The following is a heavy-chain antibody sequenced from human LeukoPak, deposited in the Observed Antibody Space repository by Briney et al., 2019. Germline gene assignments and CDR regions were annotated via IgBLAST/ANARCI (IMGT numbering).Heavy chain of an antibody. CDR3: TTDRMIVVVITTFDY. CDR1: GFTFSNAW. Sequence: GGSLRLSCAASGFTFSNAWMSWVCQAPGKGLEWVGRIKSKTDGGTTDYAAPVKGRFTISGDDSKNTLYLQMNSLKTEDTAVYYCTTDRMIVVVITTFDYWGQGTLVTVSS. V-gene: IGHV3-15*01. D-gene: IGHD3-22*01. CDR2: IKSKTDGGTT. J-gene: IGHJ4*02.